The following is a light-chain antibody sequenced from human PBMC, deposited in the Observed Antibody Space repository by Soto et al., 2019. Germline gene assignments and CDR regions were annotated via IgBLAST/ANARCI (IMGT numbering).Light chain of an antibody. Sequence: QLVLTQSPSASASLGASVKLTCTLSSGHSNYAIAWHQQQPEKGPRYLMKLNSDGSHSKGDGIPDRFSGSSSGAERYLTISSLQSEYEADYYCQTWGTGLWVFGGGTKLTVL. V-gene: IGLV4-69*01. J-gene: IGLJ3*02. CDR1: SGHSNYA. CDR2: LNSDGSH. CDR3: QTWGTGLWV.